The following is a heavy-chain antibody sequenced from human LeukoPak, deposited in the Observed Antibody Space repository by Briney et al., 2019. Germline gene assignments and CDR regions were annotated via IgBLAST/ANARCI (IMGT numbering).Heavy chain of an antibody. CDR3: ARGSRPNYDFWSGYRGYYYYMDV. V-gene: IGHV4-34*01. D-gene: IGHD3-3*01. J-gene: IGHJ6*03. Sequence: SETLSLTCAVYGGSFSGYYWSWIRQPPGKGLEWIGEINHSGSTNYNPSLKSRVTISVDTSKNQFSLKLSSVTAADTAVYYCARGSRPNYDFWSGYRGYYYYMDVWGKGTTVTVSS. CDR2: INHSGST. CDR1: GGSFSGYY.